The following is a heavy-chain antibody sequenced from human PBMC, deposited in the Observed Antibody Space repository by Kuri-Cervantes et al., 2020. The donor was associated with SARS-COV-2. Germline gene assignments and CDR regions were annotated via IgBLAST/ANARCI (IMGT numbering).Heavy chain of an antibody. CDR3: AREIGYCSSTSCYNIRNAFDI. J-gene: IGHJ3*02. Sequence: SQTLSLTCAVYGGSFSGYYWSWIRQPPGKGLEWIGEINHSGSTNYNPSLKSRVTISVDTSKNQFSLKLSSVTAADTAVYYCAREIGYCSSTSCYNIRNAFDIWGQGTMVTVSS. CDR2: INHSGST. V-gene: IGHV4-34*01. CDR1: GGSFSGYY. D-gene: IGHD2-2*02.